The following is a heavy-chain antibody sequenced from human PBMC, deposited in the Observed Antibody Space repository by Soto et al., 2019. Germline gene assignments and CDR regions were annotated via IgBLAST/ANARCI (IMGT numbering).Heavy chain of an antibody. CDR3: ARVWGSIDY. CDR1: GYTFTNYD. D-gene: IGHD3-16*01. V-gene: IGHV1-8*01. Sequence: QVQLVQSGAEVKKPGASVKVSCKASGYTFTNYDINWVRQATGQGLEWMGWMNPKSGTTGFAQQFQGRVTMTRNTAISTASMELNSRRSEDTAVYYCARVWGSIDYWGQGTLVTVSS. J-gene: IGHJ4*02. CDR2: MNPKSGTT.